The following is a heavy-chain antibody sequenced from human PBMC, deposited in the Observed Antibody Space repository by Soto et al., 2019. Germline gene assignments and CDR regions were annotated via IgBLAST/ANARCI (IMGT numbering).Heavy chain of an antibody. CDR1: GGTFSSYA. CDR2: IIPIFGTA. CDR3: ARDLGRGWYGVGIY. Sequence: QVQLVQSGAEVKKPGSSVKVSCKASGGTFSSYAISWVRQAPGQGLEWMGGIIPIFGTANYAQKFQGRVTITADESTSTAYMGLSSLRSEDTAVYYCARDLGRGWYGVGIYWGQGTLVTVSS. J-gene: IGHJ4*02. D-gene: IGHD6-19*01. V-gene: IGHV1-69*12.